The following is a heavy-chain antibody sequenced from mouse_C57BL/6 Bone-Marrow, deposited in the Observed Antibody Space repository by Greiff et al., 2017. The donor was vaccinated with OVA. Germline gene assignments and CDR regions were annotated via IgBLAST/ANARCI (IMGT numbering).Heavy chain of an antibody. V-gene: IGHV1-50*01. CDR2: IDPSDSYT. J-gene: IGHJ2*01. Sequence: QVQLQQSGAELVKPGASVKLSCKASGYTFTSYWMQWVKQRPGQGLEWIGEIDPSDSYTNYNQKFKGKATLTVDTSSSTAYMQLSSLTSEDSAVYYCARRGLEDYWGQGTTLTVSS. D-gene: IGHD3-1*01. CDR1: GYTFTSYW. CDR3: ARRGLEDY.